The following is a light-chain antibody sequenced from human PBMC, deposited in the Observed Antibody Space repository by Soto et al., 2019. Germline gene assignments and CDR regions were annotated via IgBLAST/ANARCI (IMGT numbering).Light chain of an antibody. CDR1: SSNIGAGHD. V-gene: IGLV1-40*01. CDR3: QSFDSSLNGWV. J-gene: IGLJ3*02. CDR2: GNT. Sequence: QSVLTQPPSVSGAPGQRVTISCTGSSSNIGAGHDVHWYQQVPGTAPKLLVSGNTNRPSGVPDRFSGSNSGTSASLAITGLQAEEDADYYCQSFDSSLNGWVFGGGTKLTVL.